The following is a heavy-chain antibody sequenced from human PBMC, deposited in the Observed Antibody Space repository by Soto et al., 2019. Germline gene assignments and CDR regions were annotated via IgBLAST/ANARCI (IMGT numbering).Heavy chain of an antibody. J-gene: IGHJ4*02. CDR1: GFTFSSYG. CDR2: ISYDGSNK. V-gene: IGHV3-30*03. D-gene: IGHD1-1*01. Sequence: GGSLLSCAASGFTFSSYGMHWVRQAPGKGLEWVAVISYDGSNKYYADSVKGRFTISRDNSKNTLYLQMNSLRAEDTAVYYCASTGTYYWGQGTLVTVSS. CDR3: ASTGTYY.